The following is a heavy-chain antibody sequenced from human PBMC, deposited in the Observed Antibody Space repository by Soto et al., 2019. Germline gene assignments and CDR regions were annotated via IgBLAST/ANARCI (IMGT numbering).Heavy chain of an antibody. CDR1: GFTSTSSA. D-gene: IGHD6-6*01. Sequence: GASVKVSCKASGFTSTSSAVQWVRQARGQRLEWIGWIVVGSGNTNYAQKFRERVTITRDMSTGTAYMQLSSLRSDDTAVYYCAARGATGSSYYSGLDVWGQGTTVTVSS. V-gene: IGHV1-58*01. J-gene: IGHJ6*02. CDR2: IVVGSGNT. CDR3: AARGATGSSYYSGLDV.